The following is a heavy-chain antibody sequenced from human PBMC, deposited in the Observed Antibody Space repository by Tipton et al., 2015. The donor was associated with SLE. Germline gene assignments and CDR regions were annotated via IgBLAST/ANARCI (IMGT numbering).Heavy chain of an antibody. CDR3: ARGPTSSGWYGWFDP. D-gene: IGHD6-19*01. CDR2: IYYSGST. J-gene: IGHJ5*02. CDR1: GGSISSYY. Sequence: TLSLTCTVSGGSISSYYWSWIRQPPGKGLEWIGYIYYSGSTNYNPSLKSRVTISVDTSKNQFSLKLSSVTAADTAVYYCARGPTSSGWYGWFDPWGQGTLVTVSS. V-gene: IGHV4-59*12.